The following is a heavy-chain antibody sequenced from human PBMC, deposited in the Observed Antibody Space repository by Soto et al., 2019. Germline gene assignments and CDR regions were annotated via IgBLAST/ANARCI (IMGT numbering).Heavy chain of an antibody. J-gene: IGHJ5*02. CDR1: GYTFTSYG. Sequence: QVQLVQSGGEVKRPGASVKVSCQASGYTFTSYGINWVRQAPGQGLEWMGWISTYYGNTNYAQNLQGRVTMTIDTSTSPAYKELRCLRSDDTAVYYCARDLSAKSYYYDVGKFDPWGQGTLVTVSS. CDR3: ARDLSAKSYYYDVGKFDP. V-gene: IGHV1-18*01. D-gene: IGHD3-22*01. CDR2: ISTYYGNT.